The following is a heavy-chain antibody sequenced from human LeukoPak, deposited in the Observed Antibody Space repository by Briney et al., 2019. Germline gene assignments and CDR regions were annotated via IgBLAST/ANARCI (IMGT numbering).Heavy chain of an antibody. D-gene: IGHD3-10*01. Sequence: ASVRVSCKASGGTFSSYTISWVRHAPGQGLEWMGRIIPILGIANYAQKFQGRVTITADKSTSTAYMELSSLRSEDTAVYYCAREEWEFDGMDVWGQGTTVTVSS. CDR3: AREEWEFDGMDV. CDR2: IIPILGIA. V-gene: IGHV1-69*04. CDR1: GGTFSSYT. J-gene: IGHJ6*02.